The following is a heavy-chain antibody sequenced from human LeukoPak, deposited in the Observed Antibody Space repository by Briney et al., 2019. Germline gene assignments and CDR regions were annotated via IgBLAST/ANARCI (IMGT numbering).Heavy chain of an antibody. CDR3: ARWGSTSCLDY. CDR2: FVPEDAAT. V-gene: IGHV1-24*01. D-gene: IGHD2-2*01. J-gene: IGHJ4*02. Sequence: SVKVSCKVSGYTLTELSMDWVRQAPGKGREWMGSFVPEDAATIYAQKFQGRVTMTEDTSTGTAYMELSSLRSEDTAVYYCARWGSTSCLDYWGQGTLVTVSS. CDR1: GYTLTELS.